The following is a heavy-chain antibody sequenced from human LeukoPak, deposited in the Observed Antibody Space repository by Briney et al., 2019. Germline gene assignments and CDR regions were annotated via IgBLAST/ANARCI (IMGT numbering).Heavy chain of an antibody. Sequence: PSETLSLTCTVSGGAIISDNFYWGWVRQPPGKGLEWVGRINYSGTTYYNPSLRSRVITSVDTSRTQFFLRLNSVSAPATAVYYCGSLFDPWGQGILVPVSS. CDR2: INYSGTT. CDR1: GGAIISDNFY. V-gene: IGHV4-39*01. CDR3: GSLFDP. J-gene: IGHJ5*02.